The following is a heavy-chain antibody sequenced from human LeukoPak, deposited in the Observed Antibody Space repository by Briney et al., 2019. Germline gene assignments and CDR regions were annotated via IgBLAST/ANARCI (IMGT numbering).Heavy chain of an antibody. CDR1: GGSINSGSYY. V-gene: IGHV4-61*02. J-gene: IGHJ3*02. D-gene: IGHD3-22*01. Sequence: SETLSLTCTVSGGSINSGSYYWSWIRQPAGEQLEWIGRIYTSGSTNYNPSLNSLVTISVDTSKNQFYLKMNSVTAADTGVFYCASLTTADDFDIWGQGTMVTVSS. CDR2: IYTSGST. CDR3: ASLTTADDFDI.